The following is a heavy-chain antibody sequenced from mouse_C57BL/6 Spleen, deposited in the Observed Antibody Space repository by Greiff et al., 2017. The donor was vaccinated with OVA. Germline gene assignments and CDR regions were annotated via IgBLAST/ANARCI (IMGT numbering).Heavy chain of an antibody. CDR1: GFTFSDYY. CDR2: INYDGSST. D-gene: IGHD2-4*01. J-gene: IGHJ1*03. Sequence: EVQLVESEGGLVQPGSSMKLSCTASGFTFSDYYMAWVRQVPEKGLEWVANINYDGSSTYYLDSLKSRFIISRDNAQNILYLQMSSLKSEDTATYYCARDHYYDYDGYFDVWGTGTTVTVSS. V-gene: IGHV5-16*01. CDR3: ARDHYYDYDGYFDV.